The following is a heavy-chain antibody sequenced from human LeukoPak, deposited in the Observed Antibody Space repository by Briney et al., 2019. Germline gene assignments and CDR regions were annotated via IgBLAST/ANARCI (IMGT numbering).Heavy chain of an antibody. J-gene: IGHJ6*01. D-gene: IGHD1-26*01. Sequence: GGSLRLSCEASRFTFSGSTIHWVRQASGKGLEWVGHIRTKPNNYATAYAASVKGRFSLSRDDSKNTAYLQMNSLKTEDTAVYYCLGSTIPDFYYGMNVWGQGTTVTVSS. CDR3: LGSTIPDFYYGMNV. CDR2: IRTKPNNYAT. V-gene: IGHV3-73*01. CDR1: RFTFSGST.